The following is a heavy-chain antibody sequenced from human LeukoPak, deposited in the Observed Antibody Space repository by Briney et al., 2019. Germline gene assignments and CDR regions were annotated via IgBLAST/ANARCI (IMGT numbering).Heavy chain of an antibody. CDR2: IYYSGST. CDR3: ARDLSAYAFDI. Sequence: SETLSLTCTASGGSISSYYWSWIRQPPGKGLEWIGYIYYSGSTNYNPSLKSRVTISVDTSKNQFSLKLSSVTAAETAVYYCARDLSAYAFDIWGQGTMVTVSS. J-gene: IGHJ3*02. CDR1: GGSISSYY. V-gene: IGHV4-59*01.